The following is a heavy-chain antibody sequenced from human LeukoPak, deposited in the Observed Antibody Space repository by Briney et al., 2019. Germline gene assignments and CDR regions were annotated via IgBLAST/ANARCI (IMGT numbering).Heavy chain of an antibody. CDR3: ARVALLKEVAATRDFYYYMDV. D-gene: IGHD2-15*01. V-gene: IGHV4-4*02. Sequence: PSGTLSLTCAVSGGSISSSNWWSWVRQPPGKGLEWIGEIYHSGSTNYNPSLKSRVTISVDTSKEQFSLKLSSVTAADTAVYYCARVALLKEVAATRDFYYYMDVWGTGTTVTVSS. CDR1: GGSISSSNW. CDR2: IYHSGST. J-gene: IGHJ6*03.